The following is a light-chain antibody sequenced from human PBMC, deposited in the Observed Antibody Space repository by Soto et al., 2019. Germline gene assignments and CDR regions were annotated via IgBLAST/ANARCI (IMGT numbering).Light chain of an antibody. CDR3: QSYDSSLSAWV. V-gene: IGLV1-40*01. J-gene: IGLJ3*02. CDR1: SSNIGAGYD. CDR2: GNS. Sequence: QYVLTQAPSVSGAPGQRVTISCTGSSSNIGAGYDVHWYQQLPGTAPKLLIYGNSNRPSGVPDRFSGSKSGTSASLAITGLQAEDEADYYCQSYDSSLSAWVFGGGTKVTVL.